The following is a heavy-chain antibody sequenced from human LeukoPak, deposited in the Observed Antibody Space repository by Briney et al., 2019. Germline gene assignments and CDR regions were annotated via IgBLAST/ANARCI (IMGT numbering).Heavy chain of an antibody. CDR2: INPNSGGT. D-gene: IGHD5-18*01. CDR3: ARDHRGGRGYSYGYGLD. CDR1: GYTFTGYY. V-gene: IGHV1-2*02. J-gene: IGHJ4*02. Sequence: ASVKVSCKGSGYTFTGYYMHWVRQAPGQGLEWMGWINPNSGGTNYAQKFQGRVTMTRDTSISTAYMELSRLRSDDTAVYYCARDHRGGRGYSYGYGLDWGQGTLVTVSS.